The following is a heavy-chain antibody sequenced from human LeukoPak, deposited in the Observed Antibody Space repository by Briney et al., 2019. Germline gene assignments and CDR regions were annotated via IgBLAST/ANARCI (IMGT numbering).Heavy chain of an antibody. J-gene: IGHJ3*02. D-gene: IGHD3-22*01. Sequence: GGSLRLSCAGSGFTFSNYWMTWVRQAPGKGLEWVANVEQDESEKHYVDSVKGRFTISRDNAKSSLYLRMDSLRVEDTAVYYCARDRDYHDDRTDYYYDAFDIWGQGTTVTVSS. CDR2: VEQDESEK. V-gene: IGHV3-7*01. CDR3: ARDRDYHDDRTDYYYDAFDI. CDR1: GFTFSNYW.